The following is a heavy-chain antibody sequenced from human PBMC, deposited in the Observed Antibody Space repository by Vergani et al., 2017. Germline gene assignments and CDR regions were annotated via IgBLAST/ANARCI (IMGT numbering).Heavy chain of an antibody. CDR1: GYTFTGYY. V-gene: IGHV1-2*02. J-gene: IGHJ4*02. CDR3: ARPRGGYCSSTSCYDGGSFDY. Sequence: QVQLVQSGAEVKKPGASVKVSCKASGYTFTGYYMHWVRQAPGQGLEWMGWINPNSGGTNYAQKFQGRVTMTRDTSSSTAYMELSRLRSDDTAVYYCARPRGGYCSSTSCYDGGSFDYWGQGTLVTVSS. D-gene: IGHD2-2*01. CDR2: INPNSGGT.